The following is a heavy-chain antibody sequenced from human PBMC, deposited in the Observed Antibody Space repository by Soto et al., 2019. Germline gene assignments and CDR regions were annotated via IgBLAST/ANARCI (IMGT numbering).Heavy chain of an antibody. V-gene: IGHV4-59*08. Sequence: SETLSLTCTLSGGSISSYYWNWIRQPPGKALEWIGYIYYSGSTNYNPSLKSRVTISVDTSKNQFSLNLNSVTAADTAVYYCARHATRSYDYWGQGTLVTVSS. J-gene: IGHJ4*02. CDR3: ARHATRSYDY. CDR1: GGSISSYY. CDR2: IYYSGST.